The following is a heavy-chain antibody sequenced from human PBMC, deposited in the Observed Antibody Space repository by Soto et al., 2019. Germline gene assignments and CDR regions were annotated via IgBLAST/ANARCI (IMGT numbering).Heavy chain of an antibody. CDR1: GFTFSGSA. D-gene: IGHD1-26*01. CDR2: IRSKANSYAT. Sequence: EVQLVESGGGLVQPGGSLKLSCAGSGFTFSGSAMHWVRQASGKGLEWVGRIRSKANSYATAYAASVKGRFTISRDDSKNTAYLQMNSLKTEDTAVYYCTRPPTGSGSYYWGQGTLVTVSS. V-gene: IGHV3-73*02. CDR3: TRPPTGSGSYY. J-gene: IGHJ4*02.